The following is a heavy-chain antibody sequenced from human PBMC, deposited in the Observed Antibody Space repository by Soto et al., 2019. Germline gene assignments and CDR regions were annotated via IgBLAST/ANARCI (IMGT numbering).Heavy chain of an antibody. Sequence: EVQLLESGGGLVQPWGSLRLACAASGFTFNNYAMNWVRQAPGRGLEWVSIISPNGDSTYYADSVKGRFTISRDNSQNTVFLQMNSLRAEDTAIYFCAKVRLTDYLRYAPHLWGQGTLVTVSS. CDR2: ISPNGDST. D-gene: IGHD2-8*01. V-gene: IGHV3-23*01. CDR1: GFTFNNYA. CDR3: AKVRLTDYLRYAPHL. J-gene: IGHJ3*01.